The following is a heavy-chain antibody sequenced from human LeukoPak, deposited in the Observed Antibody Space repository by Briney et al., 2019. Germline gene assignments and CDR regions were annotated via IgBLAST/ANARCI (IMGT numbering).Heavy chain of an antibody. Sequence: GGSLRLSCAASGFTFDDYAMHWVRQAPGKGLEWVSLISWDGGSTYYADSVKGRFTISRDNSKNSLYLQMNSLRAEDTASYYCAKGGSRYAYYYYMDVWGKGTTVTVSS. J-gene: IGHJ6*03. CDR1: GFTFDDYA. CDR2: ISWDGGST. D-gene: IGHD6-13*01. CDR3: AKGGSRYAYYYYMDV. V-gene: IGHV3-43D*03.